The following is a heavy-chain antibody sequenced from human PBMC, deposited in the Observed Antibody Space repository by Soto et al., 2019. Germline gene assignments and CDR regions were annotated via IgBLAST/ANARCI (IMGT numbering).Heavy chain of an antibody. D-gene: IGHD3-10*01. J-gene: IGHJ6*02. CDR1: GFTFSSYA. CDR2: ISGSGGST. Sequence: GGSLRLSCAASGFTFSSYAMSWVRQAPRKGLEWVSAISGSGGSTYYADSVKGGFTTSRDNSENTLYLQMNSLRAEDTAVYYCAKPMVRGVIPFMDVWGQGTTVTVSS. V-gene: IGHV3-23*01. CDR3: AKPMVRGVIPFMDV.